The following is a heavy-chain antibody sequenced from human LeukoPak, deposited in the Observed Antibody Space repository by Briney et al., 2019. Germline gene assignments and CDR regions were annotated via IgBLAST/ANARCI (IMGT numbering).Heavy chain of an antibody. CDR3: ARGSGYCSSTSCPPPDY. V-gene: IGHV3-33*08. D-gene: IGHD2-2*03. J-gene: IGHJ4*02. CDR2: IWYDGSNK. CDR1: GFTFTGYA. Sequence: GGSLRLSCAASGFTFTGYAMNWVRQAPGKGLEWVAVIWYDGSNKYYADSVKGRFTISRDNSKNTLYLQMNSLRAEDTAVYYCARGSGYCSSTSCPPPDYWGQGTLVTVSS.